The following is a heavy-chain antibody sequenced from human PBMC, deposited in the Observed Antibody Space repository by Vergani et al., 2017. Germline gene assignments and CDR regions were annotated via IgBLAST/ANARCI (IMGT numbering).Heavy chain of an antibody. Sequence: EVQLVEFGGGLIQPGGSLRLSCTVSGFTFSSNDFHWVRQTAGKGLEWVSSIGVDGDRYYSDSVKGRFTISRDNGQSYLYLDMDNLRVEDTAVYFCAKEFCGTGNCYGWNHLEVWGEGTSVTVSS. J-gene: IGHJ6*04. CDR3: AKEFCGTGNCYGWNHLEV. CDR2: IGVDGDR. V-gene: IGHV3-13*01. D-gene: IGHD1-1*01. CDR1: GFTFSSND.